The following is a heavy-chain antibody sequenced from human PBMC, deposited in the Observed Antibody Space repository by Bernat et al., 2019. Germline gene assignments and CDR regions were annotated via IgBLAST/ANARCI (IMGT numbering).Heavy chain of an antibody. CDR3: AKRPGYQIGMEV. J-gene: IGHJ6*02. D-gene: IGHD6-13*01. CDR1: GFSFSSYW. V-gene: IGHV3-7*01. CDR2: INEDGSEE. Sequence: EVQLVESGGGLVQPGGSRRLSCVGSGFSFSSYWMTWVRQPPGKGLEGVASINEDGSEEQYVGSVKGRFTSSRDNTKNSLYLQMNSLGIEDSAVFYCAKRPGYQIGMEVWGQGTTVTVSS.